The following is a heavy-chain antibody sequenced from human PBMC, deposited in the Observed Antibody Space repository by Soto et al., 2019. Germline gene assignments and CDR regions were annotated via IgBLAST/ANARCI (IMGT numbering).Heavy chain of an antibody. CDR1: GFSLSTSGVG. Sequence: QITLKESGPTLVKPTQTLTLTCTFSGFSLSTSGVGVGWIRQPPGKALEWLALIYWDDDKRYSPSLKSRLTSTKDAAKNQVVLTMTNMDPVDTPTYSGARSNPRTSGYALVLCYLGQGTLVTVS. CDR2: IYWDDDK. CDR3: ARSNPRTSGYALVLCY. D-gene: IGHD5-12*01. J-gene: IGHJ4*02. V-gene: IGHV2-5*02.